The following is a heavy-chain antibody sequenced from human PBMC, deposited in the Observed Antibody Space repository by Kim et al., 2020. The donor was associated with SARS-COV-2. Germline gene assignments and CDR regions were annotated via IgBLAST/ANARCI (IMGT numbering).Heavy chain of an antibody. J-gene: IGHJ4*02. CDR3: ARDRYDYVWGITRWDY. D-gene: IGHD3-16*01. CDR2: ISAYNGNT. Sequence: ASVKVSCKASGYTFTSYGISWVRQAPGQGLEWMGWISAYNGNTNYAQKLQGRVTMTTDTSTSTAYMELRSLRSDDTAVYYCARDRYDYVWGITRWDYWGQGTLVTVSS. CDR1: GYTFTSYG. V-gene: IGHV1-18*01.